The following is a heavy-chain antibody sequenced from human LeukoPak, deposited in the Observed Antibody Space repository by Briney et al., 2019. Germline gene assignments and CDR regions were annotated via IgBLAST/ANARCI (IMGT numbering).Heavy chain of an antibody. D-gene: IGHD4-23*01. V-gene: IGHV1-18*01. CDR3: ARTLADYGGISYYIDY. J-gene: IGHJ4*02. Sequence: ASVKVSCKASGYTFTSYGISWVRQAPGQGLEWMGWISAYNGNTNYAQNLQGRVTMTTDTSTSTAYMELRSLTSDDTAVYYCARTLADYGGISYYIDYWGQGTLVTVSS. CDR1: GYTFTSYG. CDR2: ISAYNGNT.